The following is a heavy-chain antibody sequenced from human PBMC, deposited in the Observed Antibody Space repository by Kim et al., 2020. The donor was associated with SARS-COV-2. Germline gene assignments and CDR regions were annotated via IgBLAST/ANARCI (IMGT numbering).Heavy chain of an antibody. V-gene: IGHV3-30*04. CDR3: ARDPGTYYYGSGSYY. CDR2: ISYDGSNK. CDR1: GFTFSSYA. Sequence: GGSLRLSCAASGFTFSSYAMHWVRQAPGKGLEWVAVISYDGSNKYYADSVKGRFTISRDNSKNTLYLQMNSLRAEDTAVYYCARDPGTYYYGSGSYYWGQGTLVTVSS. J-gene: IGHJ4*02. D-gene: IGHD3-10*01.